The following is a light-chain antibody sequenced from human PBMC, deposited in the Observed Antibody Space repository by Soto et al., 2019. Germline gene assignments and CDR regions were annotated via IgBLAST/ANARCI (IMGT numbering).Light chain of an antibody. Sequence: QPVLTQPPSASGTPGQRVTISCSGSSSNIGSNTVNWYQQLPGTAPKLLIYSNNQRPSGGPDLFSGSKSGTSASLAISGLQSEDEADYYCAAWDDSLNGPVFGGGTKLTVL. CDR3: AAWDDSLNGPV. CDR2: SNN. CDR1: SSNIGSNT. J-gene: IGLJ2*01. V-gene: IGLV1-44*01.